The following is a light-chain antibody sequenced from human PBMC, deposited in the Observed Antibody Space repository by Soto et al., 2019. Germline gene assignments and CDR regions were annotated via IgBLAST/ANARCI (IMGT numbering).Light chain of an antibody. V-gene: IGKV1-9*01. CDR2: SAS. CDR1: QDINVY. CDR3: QQLYSYPLT. Sequence: DIQMTQSPSSVSASIGDTVTITCRASQDINVYLNWYQQKPGEVPKLLIYSASSLQSGVPSRFSGSGSGTEFTLTITSLQPEDFAAYYCQQLYSYPLTFGGGTKVDIK. J-gene: IGKJ4*01.